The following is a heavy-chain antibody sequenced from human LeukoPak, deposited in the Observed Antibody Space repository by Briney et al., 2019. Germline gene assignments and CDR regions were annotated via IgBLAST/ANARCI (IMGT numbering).Heavy chain of an antibody. Sequence: GGSLRLSCAASGFTFSSYSMNWVRQAPGKGLEWVSSISSSSSYIYYADSVKGRFTISRDNAKNSLYLQMNSLRAEDTAVYYCARGGTYSSGWYVADYWGQGTLVTVSS. CDR2: ISSSSSYI. CDR1: GFTFSSYS. J-gene: IGHJ4*02. CDR3: ARGGTYSSGWYVADY. D-gene: IGHD6-19*01. V-gene: IGHV3-21*01.